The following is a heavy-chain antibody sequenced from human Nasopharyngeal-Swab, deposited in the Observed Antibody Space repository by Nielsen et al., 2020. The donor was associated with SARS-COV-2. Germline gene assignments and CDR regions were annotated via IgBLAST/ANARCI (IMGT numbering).Heavy chain of an antibody. J-gene: IGHJ4*02. D-gene: IGHD4-17*01. CDR1: GFTFSVYY. V-gene: IGHV3-11*01. CDR2: ISSSGSTI. Sequence: SLKLYCAASGFTFSVYYMSWLRQAPGKGLEWVSYISSSGSTIYYADSVKGRFTISRDNAKNSLYLQMNSLRAEDPAVYYCARVIPTTTVATYWGQGTLVTVSS. CDR3: ARVIPTTTVATY.